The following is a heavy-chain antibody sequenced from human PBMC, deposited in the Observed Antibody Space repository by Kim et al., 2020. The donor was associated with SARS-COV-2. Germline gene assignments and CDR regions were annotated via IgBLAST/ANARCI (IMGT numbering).Heavy chain of an antibody. V-gene: IGHV3-23*01. Sequence: GGSLRLSCAASGFIFSNYGMSWVRQAPGKGLEWVSGISGSGGSTYYADSVKGRFTISRDYSKNRLYLQMNSLRAEDTAVYFCAKDFAIRYPGYFDYWGQGTLVTVSS. CDR1: GFIFSNYG. D-gene: IGHD3-9*01. J-gene: IGHJ4*02. CDR2: ISGSGGST. CDR3: AKDFAIRYPGYFDY.